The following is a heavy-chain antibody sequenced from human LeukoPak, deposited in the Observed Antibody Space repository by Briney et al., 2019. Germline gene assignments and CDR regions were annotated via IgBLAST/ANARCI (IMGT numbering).Heavy chain of an antibody. Sequence: PSETLSLTCTVSGGSISSGDYYWSWIRQPPGKDLEWIGYIYYSGSTYYNPSLKSRVTISVDTSKNQFSLKLSSVTAADTAVYYCAREPPTFWSGYSDAFDIWGQGTMVTVSS. V-gene: IGHV4-30-4*08. CDR1: GGSISSGDYY. CDR2: IYYSGST. D-gene: IGHD3-3*01. J-gene: IGHJ3*02. CDR3: AREPPTFWSGYSDAFDI.